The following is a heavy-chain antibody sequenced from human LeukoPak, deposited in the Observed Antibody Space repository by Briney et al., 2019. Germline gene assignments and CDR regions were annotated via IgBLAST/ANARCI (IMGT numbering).Heavy chain of an antibody. V-gene: IGHV4-59*01. CDR1: GGSISSYY. CDR2: IYYSGST. CDR3: ASLNYYGSGSYSFDN. D-gene: IGHD3-10*01. Sequence: SETLSLTCTVSGGSISSYYWSWIRQPPGKGLEWIGYIYYSGSTNYNPSLKSRVTISLDTSKNQFSLKLNSVTAADTAVYYCASLNYYGSGSYSFDNWGQGTLVTVSS. J-gene: IGHJ4*02.